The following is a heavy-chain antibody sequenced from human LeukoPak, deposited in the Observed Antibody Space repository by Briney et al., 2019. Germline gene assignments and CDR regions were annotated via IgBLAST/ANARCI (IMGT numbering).Heavy chain of an antibody. J-gene: IGHJ6*03. Sequence: SETLSLTCNVSGGSIRGYYWSWIRQPPGKGLEWIGYIYYSGSTNYNPSLKSRVTISVDTSKNQFSLKLSSVTAADTAVYYCARGDYSLSSCYYYYMDVWGKGTTVAVSS. CDR3: ARGDYSLSSCYYYYMDV. CDR2: IYYSGST. D-gene: IGHD4-11*01. CDR1: GGSIRGYY. V-gene: IGHV4-59*01.